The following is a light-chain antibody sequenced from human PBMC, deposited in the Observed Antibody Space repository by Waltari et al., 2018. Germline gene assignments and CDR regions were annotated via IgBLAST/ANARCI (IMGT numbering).Light chain of an antibody. Sequence: QSALTQPASVSGSPGQSITLSCPGTSSDVGGYNYVSWYQQHPGKAPKLMIYDVSKRPSGVSNRFSGSKSGNTASLTISGLQAEDEADYYCCSYAGSSTLVVFGGGTKLTVL. CDR1: SSDVGGYNY. V-gene: IGLV2-23*02. CDR2: DVS. J-gene: IGLJ2*01. CDR3: CSYAGSSTLVV.